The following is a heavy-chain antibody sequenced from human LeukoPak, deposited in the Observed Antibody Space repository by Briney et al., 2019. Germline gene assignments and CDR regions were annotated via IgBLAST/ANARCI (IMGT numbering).Heavy chain of an antibody. CDR3: AKDSIPAAMHTYSFDY. Sequence: PGGSLRLSCAASGFTFSSYAMSWVRQAPGKGLEWVSAISGSGGSTYYADSVKGRFTISRDNSKNTLYLQMNSLRAEDTAVYYCAKDSIPAAMHTYSFDYWGQGTLVTVSS. D-gene: IGHD2-2*01. CDR2: ISGSGGST. V-gene: IGHV3-23*01. J-gene: IGHJ4*02. CDR1: GFTFSSYA.